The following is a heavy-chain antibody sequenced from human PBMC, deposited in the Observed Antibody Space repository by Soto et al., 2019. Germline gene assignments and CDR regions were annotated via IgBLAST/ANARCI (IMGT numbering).Heavy chain of an antibody. Sequence: XGSLRLSCAASGFTFRTYTMNWIRQAPGKGLEWVSGIRGFSPYTFYAEPVKGRFTISRDNAKNSLYLQMNSLRAEDTAVYYCARDRGYDAHDYYYNAMDVWGQGTTVTVSS. CDR2: IRGFSPYT. J-gene: IGHJ6*02. D-gene: IGHD2-15*01. V-gene: IGHV3-21*01. CDR3: ARDRGYDAHDYYYNAMDV. CDR1: GFTFRTYT.